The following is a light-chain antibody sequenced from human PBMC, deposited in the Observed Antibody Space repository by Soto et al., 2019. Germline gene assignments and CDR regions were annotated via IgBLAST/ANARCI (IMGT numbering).Light chain of an antibody. CDR2: EVN. J-gene: IGLJ2*01. V-gene: IGLV2-8*01. Sequence: QSVLTQPPSASGSPGQSVTISCTGTSSDLGDYDYVSWYQQHPGKAPKLTIYEVNQRPSGVPDRFSGSKSGNTASLTVTGLQAEDEADYYCSSYAGNNNLIFGGGTKLTVL. CDR1: SSDLGDYDY. CDR3: SSYAGNNNLI.